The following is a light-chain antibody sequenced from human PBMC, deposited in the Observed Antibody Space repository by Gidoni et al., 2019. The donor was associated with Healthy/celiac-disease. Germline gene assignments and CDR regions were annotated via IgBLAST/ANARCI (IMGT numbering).Light chain of an antibody. J-gene: IGKJ1*01. CDR3: QQYNNWPRT. CDR1: QSVSSN. CDR2: GAS. V-gene: IGKV3-15*01. Sequence: EIVMTQSPATLSVSQGERASLSCRASQSVSSNFAWYQQKPGQAPRLLIYGASTRATGIPARFSGSGSGTEFTLTISSLQSEDFAVYYCQQYNNWPRTFGQGTKVEIK.